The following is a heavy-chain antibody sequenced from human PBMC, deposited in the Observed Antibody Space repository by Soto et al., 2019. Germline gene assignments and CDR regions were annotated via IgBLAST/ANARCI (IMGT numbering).Heavy chain of an antibody. CDR2: IWYDGSNK. CDR1: GFTFSSYG. D-gene: IGHD6-13*01. V-gene: IGHV3-33*01. Sequence: GGSLRLSCAASGFTFSSYGMHWVRQAPGKGLEWVAVIWYDGSNKYYADSVKGRFTISRDNSKNTLYLQMNSLRAEDTAVYYCARDLRYSSSWYWESNFDYWGQGTLVTVSS. J-gene: IGHJ4*02. CDR3: ARDLRYSSSWYWESNFDY.